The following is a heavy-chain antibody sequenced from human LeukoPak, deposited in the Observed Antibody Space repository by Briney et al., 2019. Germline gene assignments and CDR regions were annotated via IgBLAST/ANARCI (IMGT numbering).Heavy chain of an antibody. CDR2: IGIDSGNT. Sequence: GGSLRLSCAASGFTFSDYSMNWVRQAPGKGLEWISYIGIDSGNTNYADSVKRRFTISGDKAKNSLYLQMNSLRGEDTAVYYCARDYKYAFDNWGQGTLVTVSS. CDR3: ARDYKYAFDN. CDR1: GFTFSDYS. V-gene: IGHV3-48*01. D-gene: IGHD5-24*01. J-gene: IGHJ4*02.